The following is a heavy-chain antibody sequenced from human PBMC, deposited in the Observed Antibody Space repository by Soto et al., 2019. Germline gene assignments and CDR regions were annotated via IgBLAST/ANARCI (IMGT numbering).Heavy chain of an antibody. D-gene: IGHD2-8*01. V-gene: IGHV1-8*01. CDR3: ATYPSMVLDAFDI. CDR1: GYTSTSYD. Sequence: QVQLVQSGAEVKKPGASVKVSCKASGYTSTSYDINWVRQATGQGLEWMGWMNPNSGNTGYAQKFQGRVTMTRSTSISTAYMELSSLTSEDTAVYYCATYPSMVLDAFDIWGQGTKATVSS. CDR2: MNPNSGNT. J-gene: IGHJ3*02.